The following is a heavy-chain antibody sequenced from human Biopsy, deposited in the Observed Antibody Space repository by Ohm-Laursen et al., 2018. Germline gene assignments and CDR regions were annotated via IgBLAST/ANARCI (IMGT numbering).Heavy chain of an antibody. D-gene: IGHD3-22*01. V-gene: IGHV4-4*07. CDR3: ASVVLGPTNDAFDL. CDR2: IYPGGST. Sequence: SGTLSLTCNVSGGDINNYYWSWIRQPAGRGLGWIGRIYPGGSTNYNPSLKSRVTMSVDTSKKQLSLRLRSVTAADTTMYYCASVVLGPTNDAFDLWGQGTMVVVSS. CDR1: GGDINNYY. J-gene: IGHJ3*01.